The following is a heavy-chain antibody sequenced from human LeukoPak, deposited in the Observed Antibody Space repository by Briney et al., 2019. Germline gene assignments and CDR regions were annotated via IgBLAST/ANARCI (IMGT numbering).Heavy chain of an antibody. V-gene: IGHV4-59*01. D-gene: IGHD6-13*01. CDR3: AREVAAAGGHNWFDP. CDR2: IYYSGST. J-gene: IGHJ5*02. CDR1: GGSISSYY. Sequence: SETLSLTCTVCGGSISSYYWSWIRQPPGKGLEWIGYIYYSGSTNYNPSLKSRVTISVDTSKNQFSLKLSSVTAADTAVYYCAREVAAAGGHNWFDPWGQGTLVTVSS.